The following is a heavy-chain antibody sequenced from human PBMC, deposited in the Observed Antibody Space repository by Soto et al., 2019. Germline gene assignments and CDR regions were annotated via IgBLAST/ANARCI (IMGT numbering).Heavy chain of an antibody. D-gene: IGHD6-19*01. Sequence: PGRSLRLSCAASVFTFSSYAMNWVRQAPGKGLEWVSYISGSGSSIYYADSVKGRFTISRDNAKNSFYLQMNSLRAEDAAVYYCARDSSGWYFDYWGQGTVVTVSS. J-gene: IGHJ4*02. CDR2: ISGSGSSI. CDR3: ARDSSGWYFDY. V-gene: IGHV3-48*03. CDR1: VFTFSSYA.